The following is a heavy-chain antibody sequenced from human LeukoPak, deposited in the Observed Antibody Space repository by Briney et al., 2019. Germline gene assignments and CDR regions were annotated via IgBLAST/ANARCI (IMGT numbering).Heavy chain of an antibody. CDR1: GDSLSSNSAA. V-gene: IGHV6-1*01. Sequence: SQTLSLTCAISGDSLSSNSAAWIWIRQSPSRGLEWLGRTYYRSKWYNDYAVSVKSRITINPDTSKKQFSLQLNSVTPEDTALYYCARVLYSGYDLRENWFDPWGQGTLVTVSS. CDR3: ARVLYSGYDLRENWFDP. D-gene: IGHD5-12*01. CDR2: TYYRSKWYN. J-gene: IGHJ5*02.